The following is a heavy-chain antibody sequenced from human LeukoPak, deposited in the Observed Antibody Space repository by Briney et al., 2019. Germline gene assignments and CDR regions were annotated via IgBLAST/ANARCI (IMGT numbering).Heavy chain of an antibody. D-gene: IGHD3-3*01. CDR1: GGTFSSYA. CDR2: FFLSLGIA. CDR3: ARDRITIFGVVIIKLSWFDP. J-gene: IGHJ5*02. Sequence: ASVKVSCKASGGTFSSYAISWVRQPPGQGLKWMGRFFLSLGIANYAQKFQGRVTITADKSTSTAYMELSSLRSEDTAVYYCARDRITIFGVVIIKLSWFDPWGQGTLVTVSS. V-gene: IGHV1-69*04.